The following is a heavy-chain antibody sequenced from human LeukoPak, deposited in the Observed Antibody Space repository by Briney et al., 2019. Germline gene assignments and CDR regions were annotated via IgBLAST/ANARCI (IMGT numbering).Heavy chain of an antibody. D-gene: IGHD5-24*01. Sequence: SETLSLTCTVSGGSISSYYWSWIRQPAGKGLEFIGRIYSGGSTNYNPSLKSRVTMSVDTPKNQFSLKLSSVTAADTAVYCCARAGDGGGRYGGLIDYWGQGTLVTVSS. J-gene: IGHJ4*02. CDR2: IYSGGST. CDR3: ARAGDGGGRYGGLIDY. CDR1: GGSISSYY. V-gene: IGHV4-4*07.